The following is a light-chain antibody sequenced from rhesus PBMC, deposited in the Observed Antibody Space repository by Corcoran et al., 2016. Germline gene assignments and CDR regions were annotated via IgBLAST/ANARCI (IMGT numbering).Light chain of an antibody. J-gene: IGLJ1*01. V-gene: IGLV1S4*01. CDR3: AAWDDSLSSHI. CDR1: SSNIGGNN. Sequence: QSVLTQPPSASGAPGQSVTISCAGSSSNIGGNNVYWYQQLPGTAPKLLIYYTNQRPSGVPDRFSGSKSGTSASLAITGLRSEDEADYYCAAWDDSLSSHIFGAGTRLTVL. CDR2: YTN.